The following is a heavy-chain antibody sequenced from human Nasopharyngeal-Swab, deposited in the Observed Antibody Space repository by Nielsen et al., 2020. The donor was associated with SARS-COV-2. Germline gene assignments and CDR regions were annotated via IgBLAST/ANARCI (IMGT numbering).Heavy chain of an antibody. V-gene: IGHV1-2*06. D-gene: IGHD6-19*01. CDR3: ARVLYSSGGWFDP. CDR1: GYTFIGYY. CDR2: INPNSGGT. Sequence: APVKVSCKASGYTFIGYYMHWVRQAPGQGLEWMGRINPNSGGTNYAPKFQGRVTMTRDTSISTAYMELSRLRSDDTAVYYCARVLYSSGGWFDPWGQGTLVTVSS. J-gene: IGHJ5*02.